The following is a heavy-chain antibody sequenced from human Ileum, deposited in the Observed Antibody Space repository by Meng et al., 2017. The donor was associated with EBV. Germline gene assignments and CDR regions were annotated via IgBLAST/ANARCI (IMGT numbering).Heavy chain of an antibody. CDR1: GYTFTNYG. V-gene: IGHV1-18*01. CDR3: ARVEVGITSGDY. D-gene: IGHD1-26*01. Sequence: QAQLVECGGEVENPGASVKGSCKASGYTFTNYGITWVRQAPGQGLEWMGWISAYNGNTNYAQTLQGRVTMTTDTSTSTAYMELGSLRSDDTAVYYCARVEVGITSGDYWGQGTLVTVSS. CDR2: ISAYNGNT. J-gene: IGHJ4*02.